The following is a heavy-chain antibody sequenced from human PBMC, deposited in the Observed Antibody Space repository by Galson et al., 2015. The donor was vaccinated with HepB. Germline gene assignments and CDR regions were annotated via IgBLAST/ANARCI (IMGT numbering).Heavy chain of an antibody. V-gene: IGHV3-9*01. CDR1: GFTFDDYA. D-gene: IGHD3-10*01. Sequence: SLRLSCAASGFTFDDYAMHWVRQAPGKGLEWVSGSSWNGGDIGYADSVKGRFTISRDNAKNSLYLQMNSLRVEDTALYYCVKDKAFGELVGMDVWGKGTTVTVSS. CDR2: SSWNGGDI. CDR3: VKDKAFGELVGMDV. J-gene: IGHJ6*03.